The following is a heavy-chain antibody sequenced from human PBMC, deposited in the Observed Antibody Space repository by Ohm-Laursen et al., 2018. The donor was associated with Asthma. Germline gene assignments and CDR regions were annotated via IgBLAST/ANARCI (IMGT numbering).Heavy chain of an antibody. V-gene: IGHV3-7*01. CDR2: IKQDGSEK. J-gene: IGHJ1*01. CDR1: GFTFSSYW. CDR3: ARVGTTVTTDHAEYFQH. Sequence: SLRLSCAASGFTFSSYWMSWVRQAPGKGLEWVANIKQDGSEKYYVDSVKGRFTISRDNAKNSLYLQMNSLRAEDTAVYYCARVGTTVTTDHAEYFQHWGQGTLVTVSS. D-gene: IGHD4-17*01.